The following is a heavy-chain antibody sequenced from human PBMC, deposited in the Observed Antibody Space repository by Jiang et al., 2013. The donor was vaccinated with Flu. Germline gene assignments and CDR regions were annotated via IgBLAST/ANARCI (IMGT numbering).Heavy chain of an antibody. V-gene: IGHV4-39*01. Sequence: ASISSDTYYWGLGSASPPGKSLEWIGSFSYSAATYYNPSLQSRVTISIDASRNQFSLTLNSVTAADTAIFYCARHKLRRGEMPTMGPYEFWGQGSLVTVSS. CDR2: FSYSAAT. CDR3: ARHKLRRGEMPTMGPYEF. CDR1: ASISSDTYY. D-gene: IGHD5-24*01. J-gene: IGHJ4*02.